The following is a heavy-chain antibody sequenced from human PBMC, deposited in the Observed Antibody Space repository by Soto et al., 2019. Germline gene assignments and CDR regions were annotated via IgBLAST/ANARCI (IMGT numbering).Heavy chain of an antibody. Sequence: ASVKVSCKASGYTFTSYDINWVRQATGQGLEWMGWMNPNSGNTGYAQKFQGRVTMTRNTSISTAYMELSSLRSEDTAVYYCARGRHSDSWRGYHYYGMDVWGQGTTVTVSS. CDR2: MNPNSGNT. CDR1: GYTFTSYD. CDR3: ARGRHSDSWRGYHYYGMDV. D-gene: IGHD3-3*01. J-gene: IGHJ6*02. V-gene: IGHV1-8*01.